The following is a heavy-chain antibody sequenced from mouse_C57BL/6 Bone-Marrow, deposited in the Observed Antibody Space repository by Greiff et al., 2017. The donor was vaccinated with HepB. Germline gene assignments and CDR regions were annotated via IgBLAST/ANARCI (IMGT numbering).Heavy chain of an antibody. V-gene: IGHV1-19*01. CDR3: AIKGDDYGSGDYAMDY. CDR2: INPYNGGT. CDR1: GYTFTDYY. D-gene: IGHD1-1*01. J-gene: IGHJ4*01. Sequence: VQLQQSGPVLVKPGASVKMSCKASGYTFTDYYMNWVKQSHGKSLEWIGVINPYNGGTSYNQQFKGKATLTVDKSSSTAYMELNSLTSEDSAVYYCAIKGDDYGSGDYAMDYWGQGTSVTVSS.